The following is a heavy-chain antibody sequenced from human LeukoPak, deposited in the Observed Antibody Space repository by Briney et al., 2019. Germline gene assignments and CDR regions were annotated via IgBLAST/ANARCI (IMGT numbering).Heavy chain of an antibody. Sequence: PSETLSLTCTVSGDSMSSRSYYWGWIRQPPGKVLEWIGNIYYTGTTYYNPSLKSRVYIAVDTSKNQFSLFLSSVTAADTAVYYCARQRTAGTKVIDYWGQGTLVTVSS. J-gene: IGHJ4*02. CDR2: IYYTGTT. CDR3: ARQRTAGTKVIDY. D-gene: IGHD1-1*01. CDR1: GDSMSSRSYY. V-gene: IGHV4-39*01.